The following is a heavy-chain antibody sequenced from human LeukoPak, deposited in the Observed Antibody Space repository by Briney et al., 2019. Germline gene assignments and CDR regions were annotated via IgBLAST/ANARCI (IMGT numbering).Heavy chain of an antibody. CDR2: ISDSGGST. D-gene: IGHD6-13*01. CDR1: GFTFSSYG. J-gene: IGHJ4*02. V-gene: IGHV3-23*01. Sequence: GGSLRLSCVASGFTFSSYGMSWVRQAPGKGLGWVSAISDSGGSTEYADSVKGRFTISRDNSKNTLYLQMNSLRAEDTAVYYCAKSGSIWYYFDYWGQGTLVTASS. CDR3: AKSGSIWYYFDY.